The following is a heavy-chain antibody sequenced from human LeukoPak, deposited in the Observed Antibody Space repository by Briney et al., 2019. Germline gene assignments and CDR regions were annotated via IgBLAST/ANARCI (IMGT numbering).Heavy chain of an antibody. Sequence: QTGGSLRLSCAASGFIFSSYAMHWVRQAPGEGLEWVAVIWYDGSNEYYADSVKGRFTISRDNSKNTLYLQMNSLRAEDTAVYYCARDISARRLDYWGQGTLATVSS. CDR3: ARDISARRLDY. D-gene: IGHD6-6*01. CDR1: GFIFSSYA. CDR2: IWYDGSNE. J-gene: IGHJ4*02. V-gene: IGHV3-33*01.